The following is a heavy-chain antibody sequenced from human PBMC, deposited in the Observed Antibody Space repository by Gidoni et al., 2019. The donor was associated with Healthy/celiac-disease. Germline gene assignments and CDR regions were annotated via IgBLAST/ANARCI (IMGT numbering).Heavy chain of an antibody. CDR1: GFTFSSYS. V-gene: IGHV3-21*01. D-gene: IGHD3-10*01. CDR3: AREGTMVRGVINYFDY. Sequence: EVQLVESGGGLVKPGGSLRLSCAASGFTFSSYSMNWVRQAPGKGLEWVSSISSSSSYIYYADSVKGRFTISRDNAKNSLYLQMNSLRAEDTAVYYCAREGTMVRGVINYFDYWGQGTLVTVSS. CDR2: ISSSSSYI. J-gene: IGHJ4*02.